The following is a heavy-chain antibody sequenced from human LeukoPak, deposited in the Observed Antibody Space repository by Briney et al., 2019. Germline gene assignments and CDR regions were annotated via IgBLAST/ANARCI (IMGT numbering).Heavy chain of an antibody. J-gene: IGHJ4*02. D-gene: IGHD1-26*01. Sequence: GGSLRLSCAASGLTFSTDWMHWVRQAPGKGLAWVARINPDGSIRTYANSVQGRVTISRDTAKDTLFLQMNSLRAEDTAVYYCEREARVGGELQYWGQGTPVTVSS. CDR3: EREARVGGELQY. CDR2: INPDGSIR. CDR1: GLTFSTDW. V-gene: IGHV3-74*03.